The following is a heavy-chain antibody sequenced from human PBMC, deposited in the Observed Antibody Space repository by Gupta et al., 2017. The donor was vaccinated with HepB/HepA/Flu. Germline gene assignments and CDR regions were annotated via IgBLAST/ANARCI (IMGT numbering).Heavy chain of an antibody. CDR2: INQSGST. J-gene: IGHJ6*02. Sequence: QVQLQQWGAGLLKPSETLSLTCAVYGGSFSGYYWSWIRQPPGKGMEWIGEINQSGSTNNNPSLKIRVTIAGQTSKKQFSVEVGLGTDANTTVEDCARGIQGMAIGSQGTTVTVFS. V-gene: IGHV4-34*01. CDR3: ARGIQGMAI. CDR1: GGSFSGYY.